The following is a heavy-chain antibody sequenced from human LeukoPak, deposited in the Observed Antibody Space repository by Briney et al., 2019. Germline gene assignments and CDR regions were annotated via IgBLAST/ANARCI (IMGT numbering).Heavy chain of an antibody. V-gene: IGHV1-24*01. D-gene: IGHD3-22*01. CDR1: GYTPTELS. CDR3: ATGIVVVNMEH. Sequence: ASVKVSCKVSGYTPTELSMHWVRQAPGKGLEWMGGFDPEDGETIYAQKFQGRVTMTEDTSTGTAYMELSSLRSEYTAVYYCATGIVVVNMEHWGLGTLVTVSS. J-gene: IGHJ1*01. CDR2: FDPEDGET.